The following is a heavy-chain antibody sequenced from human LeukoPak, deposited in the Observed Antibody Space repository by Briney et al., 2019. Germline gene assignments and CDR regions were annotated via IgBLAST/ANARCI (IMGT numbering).Heavy chain of an antibody. V-gene: IGHV3-66*01. Sequence: GGSLRLSCAASGFTVSSNYMSWVRQAPGKGLEWVSVIYSGGTTYYADSVKGRFTISRDNSKNTLHLQMNSLRAEDTAVYYCARDQYSYAHAAHWGQGTLVTVSP. CDR1: GFTVSSNY. CDR2: IYSGGTT. J-gene: IGHJ4*02. D-gene: IGHD5-18*01. CDR3: ARDQYSYAHAAH.